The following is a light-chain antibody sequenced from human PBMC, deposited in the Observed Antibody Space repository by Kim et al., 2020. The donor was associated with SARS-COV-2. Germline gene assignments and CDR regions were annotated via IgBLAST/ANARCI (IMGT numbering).Light chain of an antibody. CDR3: QAWDTYTV. J-gene: IGLJ3*02. CDR2: QDS. CDR1: KLCYTS. Sequence: SVSPVQPPSITFAGDKLCYTSVCWYQQKPVQSPLLVIYQDSKRPSGIPVRFSCSNSGNTATLTIIATQTMDEADYSCQAWDTYTVFGGGTQLTVL. V-gene: IGLV3-1*01.